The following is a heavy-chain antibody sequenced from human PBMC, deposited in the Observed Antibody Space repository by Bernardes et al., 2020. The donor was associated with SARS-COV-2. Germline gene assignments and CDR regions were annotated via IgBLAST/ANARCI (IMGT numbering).Heavy chain of an antibody. CDR1: GFTFSSYW. Sequence: GGSLRLSCAASGFTFSSYWMHWVRQAPGKGLVWVSRINSDGSSTSYADSVKGRFTISRDNAKNTLYLQMNSLRAEDTAVYYCAIRGAVVAGTDYYYYYGMDVWGQGTTVTVSS. J-gene: IGHJ6*02. V-gene: IGHV3-74*01. CDR2: INSDGSST. CDR3: AIRGAVVAGTDYYYYYGMDV. D-gene: IGHD6-19*01.